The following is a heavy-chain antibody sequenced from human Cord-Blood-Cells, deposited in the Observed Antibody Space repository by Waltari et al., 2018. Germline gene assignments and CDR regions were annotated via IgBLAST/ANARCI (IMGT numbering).Heavy chain of an antibody. CDR3: ARAGTTSWDYFDY. Sequence: QVQLVQSGAEVKKPGASVTVSCKASGYTFTSYYMHWVRPAPGKGLEWMGRINPSGGSTSYAQKFQGRVTMTRDTSTSTVYMELSSLRSEDTAVYYCARAGTTSWDYFDYWGQGTLVTVSS. CDR2: INPSGGST. J-gene: IGHJ4*02. D-gene: IGHD1-1*01. V-gene: IGHV1-46*01. CDR1: GYTFTSYY.